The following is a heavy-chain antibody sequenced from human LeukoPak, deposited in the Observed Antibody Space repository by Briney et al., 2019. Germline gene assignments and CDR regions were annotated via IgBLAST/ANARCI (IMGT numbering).Heavy chain of an antibody. Sequence: AGGSLRLSCAASGFTVSSNYMSWVRQAPGKGLEWVSVIYSGGSTYYTDSVKGRFTISRDNSKNTLYLQMNSLRAEDTAVYYCARDGLGGGIDYWGQGTLVTVSS. D-gene: IGHD3-16*01. J-gene: IGHJ4*02. CDR2: IYSGGST. V-gene: IGHV3-53*01. CDR1: GFTVSSNY. CDR3: ARDGLGGGIDY.